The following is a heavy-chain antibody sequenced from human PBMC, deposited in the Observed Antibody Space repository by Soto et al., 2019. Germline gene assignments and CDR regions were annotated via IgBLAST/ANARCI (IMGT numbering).Heavy chain of an antibody. CDR3: VRGYGGVFDY. J-gene: IGHJ4*02. D-gene: IGHD2-8*01. V-gene: IGHV4-59*08. Sequence: GKGLEWIGYIYFSGSTNYNPSLKSRVTLSVDTSKNQFSLKLSSVTAADTAVYYGVRGYGGVFDYRGQGTLVIVFS. CDR2: IYFSGST.